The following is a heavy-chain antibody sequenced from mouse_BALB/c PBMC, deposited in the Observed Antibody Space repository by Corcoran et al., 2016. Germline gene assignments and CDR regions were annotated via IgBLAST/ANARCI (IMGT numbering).Heavy chain of an antibody. V-gene: IGHV9-3-1*01. D-gene: IGHD2-4*01. CDR2: INTYTGEP. Sequence: QIQLVQSGPELKKPGETVKISCKASGYTFTNYGMNWVKQAPGKGLKWMGWINTYTGEPTYADDFKGRFAFSLETSASTAYLQINNLKNEDTATYCCARQGLRQEVWFAYWGQGTLVTVSA. CDR3: ARQGLRQEVWFAY. CDR1: GYTFTNYG. J-gene: IGHJ3*01.